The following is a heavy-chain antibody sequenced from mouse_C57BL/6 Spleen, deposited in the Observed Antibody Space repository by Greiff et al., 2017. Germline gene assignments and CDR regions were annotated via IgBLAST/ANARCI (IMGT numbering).Heavy chain of an antibody. V-gene: IGHV1-54*01. J-gene: IGHJ4*01. Sequence: QVQLQQSGAELVRPGTSVKVSCKASGYAFTNYLIEWVKQRPGQGLEWIGVINPGSGGTNYNEKFKGKATLTADKSSSTAYMQLSSLTSEDSAVYFCARSGSLRAMDYWGQGTSVTVSS. CDR1: GYAFTNYL. CDR3: ARSGSLRAMDY. D-gene: IGHD3-1*01. CDR2: INPGSGGT.